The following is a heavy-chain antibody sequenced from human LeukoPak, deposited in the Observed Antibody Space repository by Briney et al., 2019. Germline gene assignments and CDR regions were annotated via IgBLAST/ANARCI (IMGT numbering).Heavy chain of an antibody. CDR2: ISYDGSNK. D-gene: IGHD3-10*01. Sequence: HPGGSLRLSCAASGFTFSSYAMHWVRQAPGKGLEWVAVISYDGSNKYYADSVKGRFTISRDNSKNTLYLQMNSLRAEDTAVYYCARAVGSGSYYNSNWFDPWGQGTLVTVS. CDR1: GFTFSSYA. J-gene: IGHJ5*02. V-gene: IGHV3-30*04. CDR3: ARAVGSGSYYNSNWFDP.